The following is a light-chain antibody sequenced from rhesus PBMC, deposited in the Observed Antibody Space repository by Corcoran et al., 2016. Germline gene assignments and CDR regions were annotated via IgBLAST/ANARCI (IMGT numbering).Light chain of an antibody. CDR2: AAS. CDR1: QTISSY. J-gene: IGKJ1*01. CDR3: QQHNSHPRT. Sequence: DIQMTQSPSSLSASVGDRVTITCRASQTISSYLAWYQQKPGKVPKLLIYAASHLQSGVPSRFSGSGSGTDVTLTISSLQPEEFATYYCQQHNSHPRTFGQGTKVEIK. V-gene: IGKV1-44*03.